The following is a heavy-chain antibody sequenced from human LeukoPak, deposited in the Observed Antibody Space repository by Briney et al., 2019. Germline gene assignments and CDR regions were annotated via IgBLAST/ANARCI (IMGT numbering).Heavy chain of an antibody. J-gene: IGHJ6*02. CDR1: GGSISSGGYY. CDR2: IYYSGST. CDR3: ARAPIFGVVIDYGMDV. D-gene: IGHD3-3*01. V-gene: IGHV4-31*03. Sequence: SQTLSLTCTVSGGSISSGGYYWSWIRQHPGTGLEWIGYIYYSGSTYYNPSLKSRVTISVDTSKNQFSLKLSSVTAADTAVYYCARAPIFGVVIDYGMDVWGQGTTVTVSS.